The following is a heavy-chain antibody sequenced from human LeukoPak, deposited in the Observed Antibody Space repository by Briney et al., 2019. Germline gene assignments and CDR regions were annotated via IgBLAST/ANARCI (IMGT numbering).Heavy chain of an antibody. V-gene: IGHV3-21*01. D-gene: IGHD2-8*01. CDR2: ISSSSSYI. J-gene: IGHJ4*02. CDR1: GFTFSSYS. CDR3: ARDGYCTNGVCYPFFDY. Sequence: GGSLRLSCAASGFTFSSYSMNWVRQAPGKGLEWVSSISSSSSYIYYADSVKGRFTISRDNAKNSLYLQMNSLRAEDTAVYYCARDGYCTNGVCYPFFDYWGQGTLVTVSS.